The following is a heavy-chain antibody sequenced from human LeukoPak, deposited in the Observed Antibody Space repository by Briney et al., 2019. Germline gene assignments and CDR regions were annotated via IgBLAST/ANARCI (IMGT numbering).Heavy chain of an antibody. J-gene: IGHJ6*03. V-gene: IGHV3-53*05. CDR2: IYSGGNT. CDR3: AKDHCSSTSCFYYDYYMDV. D-gene: IGHD2-2*01. Sequence: GGSLRLSCAASGFTVSSNYMSWVRQAPGKGLEWVSVIYSGGNTYYADSVKGRFTISRDNSKNTLYLQMNSLRAEDTAVYYCAKDHCSSTSCFYYDYYMDVWGKGTTVTVSS. CDR1: GFTVSSNY.